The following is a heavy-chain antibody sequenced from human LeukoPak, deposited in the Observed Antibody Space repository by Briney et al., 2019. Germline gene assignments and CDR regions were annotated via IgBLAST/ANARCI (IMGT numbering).Heavy chain of an antibody. CDR2: SNPNTVGT. D-gene: IGHD3-10*01. J-gene: IGHJ3*02. CDR3: ASDRGSPDAFDI. Sequence: ASVKVSCKASGYTFTGYYMHWVRQAPGQGLEWMGWSNPNTVGTTYAQKFQGRVTMTRDTSISTAYMELSRLRSDDTAVYYCASDRGSPDAFDIWGQGTMVTVSS. CDR1: GYTFTGYY. V-gene: IGHV1-2*02.